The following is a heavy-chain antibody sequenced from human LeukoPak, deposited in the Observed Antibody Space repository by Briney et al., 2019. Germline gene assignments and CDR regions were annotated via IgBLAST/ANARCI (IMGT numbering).Heavy chain of an antibody. D-gene: IGHD2-15*01. CDR2: ISYDGSIK. V-gene: IGHV3-30-3*01. CDR3: ARDRGYCSGGSCPLDY. J-gene: IGHJ4*02. CDR1: GFTFTNYA. Sequence: GGSLRLSCAASGFTFTNYAIHWVRQAPGKGLEWVALISYDGSIKYYADSVKGRFTISRDNSKNTLYLQMNSLSAEGTAVYYCARDRGYCSGGSCPLDYWGQGTLVTVSS.